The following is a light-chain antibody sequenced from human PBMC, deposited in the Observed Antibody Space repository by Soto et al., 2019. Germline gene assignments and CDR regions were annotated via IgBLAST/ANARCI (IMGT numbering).Light chain of an antibody. V-gene: IGKV3-15*01. CDR3: QQYNNWSET. Sequence: EIVMTQSPATLSVSPGERATLSCRASQSVSSNLAWYQQKPGQAPRLLIYGASTRATGIPARFSGSGSGTEFTLTISSLQSEDVVVYYCQQYNNWSETFGQGTKVEIK. J-gene: IGKJ1*01. CDR2: GAS. CDR1: QSVSSN.